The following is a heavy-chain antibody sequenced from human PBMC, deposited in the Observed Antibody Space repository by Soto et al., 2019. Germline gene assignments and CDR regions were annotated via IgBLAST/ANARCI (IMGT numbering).Heavy chain of an antibody. D-gene: IGHD3-10*01. CDR1: GGSISSSSYY. CDR2: IYYSGST. V-gene: IGHV4-39*01. J-gene: IGHJ3*02. CDR3: ASPNYGSGDDAFDI. Sequence: QLQLQESGPGLVKPSETLSLTCTVSGGSISSSSYYWGWIRQPPGKGLEWIGSIYYSGSTYYNPSPKSRVTISVDTSKNQFSLKLSSVTAADTAVYYCASPNYGSGDDAFDIWGQGTMVTVSS.